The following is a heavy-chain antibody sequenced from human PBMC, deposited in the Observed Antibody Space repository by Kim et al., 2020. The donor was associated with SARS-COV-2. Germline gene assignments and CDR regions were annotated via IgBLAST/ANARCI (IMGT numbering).Heavy chain of an antibody. V-gene: IGHV1-18*01. J-gene: IGHJ5*02. CDR2: ISAYNGNT. CDR1: GYTFTSYG. D-gene: IGHD2-2*01. Sequence: ASVKVSCKASGYTFTSYGISWVRQAPGQGLEWMGWISAYNGNTNYAQKLQGRVTMTTDTSTSTAYMELRSLRSDDTAVYYCARDQNPAGEGVVVVPAANNWFDPWGQGTLVTVSS. CDR3: ARDQNPAGEGVVVVPAANNWFDP.